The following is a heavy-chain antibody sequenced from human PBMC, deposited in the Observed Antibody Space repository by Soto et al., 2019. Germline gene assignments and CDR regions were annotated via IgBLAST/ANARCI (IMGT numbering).Heavy chain of an antibody. V-gene: IGHV3-33*03. CDR1: GLTFSSHG. Sequence: QVRLVESGGGVAQPGRSLRLSCAASGLTFSSHGMHWVRQAPGKGLEWVAIIWYDGSERYYADSVKGRFTISRDNSKKRVYLQMNTPRIGETGIFYCGTGIGTTTTTRKSGGKGYWGQGTLVTVSS. CDR2: IWYDGSER. CDR3: GTGIGTTTTTRKSGGKGY. D-gene: IGHD2-2*01. J-gene: IGHJ4*02.